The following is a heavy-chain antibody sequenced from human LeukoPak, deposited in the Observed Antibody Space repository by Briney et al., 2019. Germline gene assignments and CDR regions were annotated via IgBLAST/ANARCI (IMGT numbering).Heavy chain of an antibody. CDR1: GFTFSSYA. CDR3: AREPTVGTPPA. CDR2: ISGSGGST. Sequence: PGGSLRLSCAASGFTFSSYAMSWVRQAPGKGLEWVSAISGSGGSTYYADSVKGRFTISRDNAKNSLYLHMNSLRAEDTAVYFCAREPTVGTPPAWGQGTLVTVSS. D-gene: IGHD4-23*01. J-gene: IGHJ4*02. V-gene: IGHV3-23*01.